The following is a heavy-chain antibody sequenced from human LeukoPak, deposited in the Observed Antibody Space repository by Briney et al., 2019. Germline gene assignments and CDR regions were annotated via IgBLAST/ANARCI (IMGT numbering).Heavy chain of an antibody. Sequence: GESLKISCKGSGYSFTSYWIGWVRQMPGKGLEWMGIIYPGDSDTRYSPSFQGQVTISADKSISTAYLQWSSLKASDTAMYYCARLLFYDSSGYYFGAFDIWGQGTMVTVSS. D-gene: IGHD3-22*01. V-gene: IGHV5-51*01. CDR3: ARLLFYDSSGYYFGAFDI. J-gene: IGHJ3*02. CDR1: GYSFTSYW. CDR2: IYPGDSDT.